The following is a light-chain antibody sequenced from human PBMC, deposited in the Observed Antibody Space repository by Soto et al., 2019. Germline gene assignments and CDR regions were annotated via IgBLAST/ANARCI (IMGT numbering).Light chain of an antibody. V-gene: IGLV1-47*01. CDR2: KNS. J-gene: IGLJ3*02. CDR3: AVWDDSLSGVV. CDR1: SSNIGSNY. Sequence: QTVVTQPPSASGTPGQRVTISCSGSSSNIGSNYVYWYQHLPGTAPKVLIYKNSHRPSGVPDRFSGSKSDTSASLAISGLRSEDEAQYYCAVWDDSLSGVVFGGGTKVTVL.